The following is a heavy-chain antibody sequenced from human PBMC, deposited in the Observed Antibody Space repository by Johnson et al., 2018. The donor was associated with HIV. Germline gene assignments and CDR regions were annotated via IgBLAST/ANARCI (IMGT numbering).Heavy chain of an antibody. J-gene: IGHJ3*02. V-gene: IGHV3-20*04. CDR2: LNWNGGST. CDR1: GFTLDDYG. Sequence: VQLVESGGGVVQPGRSLRLSCAASGFTLDDYGMAWVRQAPGKGLEWVSGLNWNGGSTGYADSVKGRFPISRDNAKNSLYLQMNSLRAEDTALYYCARDFVAFGECTAFDIWGQGTMVAVSS. CDR3: ARDFVAFGECTAFDI. D-gene: IGHD3-10*01.